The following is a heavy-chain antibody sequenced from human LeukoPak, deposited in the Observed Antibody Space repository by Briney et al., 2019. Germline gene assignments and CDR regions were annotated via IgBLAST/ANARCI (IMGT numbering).Heavy chain of an antibody. D-gene: IGHD4-17*01. V-gene: IGHV3-23*01. CDR1: GFTFSSYA. CDR3: AKAPVFYGDYEGYFDY. CDR2: ISDSGAST. Sequence: GGSLRLSCAASGFTFSSYAMSWVRQAPGKGLEWVSVISDSGASTYYADSVKGRFTISRDNSKNTLYLQMNSLRAEDTAVYYCAKAPVFYGDYEGYFDYWGQGTLVTVSS. J-gene: IGHJ4*02.